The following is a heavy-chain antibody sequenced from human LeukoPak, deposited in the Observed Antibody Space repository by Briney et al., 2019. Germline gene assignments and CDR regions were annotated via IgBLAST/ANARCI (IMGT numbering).Heavy chain of an antibody. D-gene: IGHD2-21*01. CDR2: IYYSGST. V-gene: IGHV4-59*08. CDR3: ARSVESLLWWPYFDY. CDR1: GGSISSYY. J-gene: IGHJ4*02. Sequence: SETLSLTCTVSGGSISSYYWSWIRQPPGKGLEWIGYIYYSGSTNYNPSLKSRVTISVDTSKNQFSLKLSSVTAADTAVYYCARSVESLLWWPYFDYWGQGTLVTVSS.